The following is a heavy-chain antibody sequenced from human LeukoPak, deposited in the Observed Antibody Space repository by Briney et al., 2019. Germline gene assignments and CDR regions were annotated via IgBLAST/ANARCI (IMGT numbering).Heavy chain of an antibody. CDR3: ARGRTMVRGVIRYFDY. CDR2: INSDGSST. V-gene: IGHV3-74*01. D-gene: IGHD3-10*01. J-gene: IGHJ4*02. CDR1: GFSFNTHA. Sequence: GGSLRLSCAASGFSFNTHAMGWVRQAPGKGLVWVSRINSDGSSTSYADSVKGRFTISRDNAKSTLYLQMNSLRAEDTAVYYCARGRTMVRGVIRYFDYWGQGTLVTVSS.